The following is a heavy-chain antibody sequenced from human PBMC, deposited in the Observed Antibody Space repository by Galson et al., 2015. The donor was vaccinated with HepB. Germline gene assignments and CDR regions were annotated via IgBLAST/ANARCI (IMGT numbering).Heavy chain of an antibody. V-gene: IGHV3-30*03. Sequence: SLRLSCAASGFTFSSYGMHWVRQAPGEGLEWVAVISYDGSNKYYADSVKGRFTISRENAKKSLYLQMNSLRAGDTAVYYCARAGIRAARVNAFDIWGQGTMVSVSS. CDR2: ISYDGSNK. D-gene: IGHD6-13*01. CDR3: ARAGIRAARVNAFDI. J-gene: IGHJ3*02. CDR1: GFTFSSYG.